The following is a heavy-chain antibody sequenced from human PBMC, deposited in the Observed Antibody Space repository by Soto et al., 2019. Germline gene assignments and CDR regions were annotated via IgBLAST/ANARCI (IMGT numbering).Heavy chain of an antibody. V-gene: IGHV1-69*04. CDR2: IIPIVDVA. CDR1: GGFLSSFA. D-gene: IGHD6-13*01. J-gene: IGHJ4*02. CDR3: ARGDSSPWFYFDH. Sequence: QVQMEQSGPEVRKPGSSLKVSCKPSGGFLSSFAINWVRQAPGRGLEWMGRIIPIVDVANSAQRFQDRITFTADKSTGTAYMELSSLRPDDTAVYYCARGDSSPWFYFDHWGLGSLVTVSS.